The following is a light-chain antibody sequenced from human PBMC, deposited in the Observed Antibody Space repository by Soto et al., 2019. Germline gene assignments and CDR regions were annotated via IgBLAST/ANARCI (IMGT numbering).Light chain of an antibody. CDR3: QQYGSSGT. CDR2: GAS. J-gene: IGKJ1*01. V-gene: IGKV3-20*01. CDR1: QSVSSSY. Sequence: IVLTQSPCTLSLSTGERATLSCRASQSVSSSYLAWYQQKPGQAPRLLIYGASSRATGIPDRFSGSGPGTDFTLTISRLEPEDFAVYYCQQYGSSGTFGQGTKVAIK.